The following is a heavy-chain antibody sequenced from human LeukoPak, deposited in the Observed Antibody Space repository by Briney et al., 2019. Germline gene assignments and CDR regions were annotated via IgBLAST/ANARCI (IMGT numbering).Heavy chain of an antibody. D-gene: IGHD6-25*01. J-gene: IGHJ2*01. Sequence: PSETLSLTCTVSGGSISSYYWSWIRHPPGKGLEWLGYIYYTGSTKYIPSLKSRVIISVDTSKNQFSLKLSSVTAADTAVYFCARQGGGFWYFDLWGRGTLVTVSS. CDR2: IYYTGST. V-gene: IGHV4-59*08. CDR3: ARQGGGFWYFDL. CDR1: GGSISSYY.